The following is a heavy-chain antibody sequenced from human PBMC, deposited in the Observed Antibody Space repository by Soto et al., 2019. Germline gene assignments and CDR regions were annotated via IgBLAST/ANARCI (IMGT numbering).Heavy chain of an antibody. CDR3: AKGGRDINCSGGSCYSVYYYMDV. J-gene: IGHJ6*03. V-gene: IGHV3-23*01. CDR1: GFTFSSYA. Sequence: GGSLRLSCAASGFTFSSYAMSWVRQAPGKGLEWVSAISGSGGSTYYADSVKGRFTISRDNSKNTLYLQMNSLRAEDTAVYSCAKGGRDINCSGGSCYSVYYYMDVWGKGTTVTVSS. CDR2: ISGSGGST. D-gene: IGHD2-15*01.